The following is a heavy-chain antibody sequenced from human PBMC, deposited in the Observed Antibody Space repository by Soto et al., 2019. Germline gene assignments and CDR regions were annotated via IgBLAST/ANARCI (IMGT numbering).Heavy chain of an antibody. J-gene: IGHJ4*02. Sequence: GGSLRLSCATSGLTFSNYAMSWVRQSPGGGLEWVSSMSGSSSTTYYADSVRGRFTISRDRSKNTLYLQMSSLRAEDTALYYCAKNQERELPRVIDFWGQGTLVTVSS. D-gene: IGHD1-7*01. CDR2: MSGSSSTT. V-gene: IGHV3-23*01. CDR1: GLTFSNYA. CDR3: AKNQERELPRVIDF.